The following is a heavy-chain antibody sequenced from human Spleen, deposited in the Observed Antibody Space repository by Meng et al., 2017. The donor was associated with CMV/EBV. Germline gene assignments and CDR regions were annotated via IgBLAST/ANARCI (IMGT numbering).Heavy chain of an antibody. D-gene: IGHD6-6*01. CDR1: GFIFTSYA. CDR3: AKAIEARPAGHFDY. J-gene: IGHJ4*02. Sequence: GGSLRLSCAPSGFIFTSYAMTWVRQAPGKGLEWVSAISASADRTYYADSVKGRFIISRDNSKNTVYLQMNSLRAEDTALYYCAKAIEARPAGHFDYWGQGTLVTVSS. V-gene: IGHV3-23*01. CDR2: ISASADRT.